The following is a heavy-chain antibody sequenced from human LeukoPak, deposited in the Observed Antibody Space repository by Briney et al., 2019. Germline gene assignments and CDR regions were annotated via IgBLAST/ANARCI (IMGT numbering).Heavy chain of an antibody. J-gene: IGHJ3*02. CDR3: ARALVGASYGYAFDI. CDR1: GFTFNTYA. V-gene: IGHV3-64*01. CDR2: TTSNGRST. D-gene: IGHD1-26*01. Sequence: PGGSLRLSCAASGFTFNTYAIHWVRQAPGKGLDYVSGTTSNGRSTYYANSVKGRFTISRDNSKNTLYLQMGSLRAEDMAVYYCARALVGASYGYAFDIWGQGTMVTVSS.